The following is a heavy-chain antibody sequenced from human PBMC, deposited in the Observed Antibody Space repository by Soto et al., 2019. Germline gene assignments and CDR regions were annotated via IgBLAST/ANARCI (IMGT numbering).Heavy chain of an antibody. CDR2: ISYDGSNK. Sequence: GGSLRLSCAASGFTFSSYGMHWVRQAPGKGLEWVAVISYDGSNKYYADSVKGRFTISRDNSKNTLYLQMNSLRAEDTAVYYCAKASIAANAEYFQHWGQGTLVTVSS. D-gene: IGHD6-6*01. CDR1: GFTFSSYG. V-gene: IGHV3-30*18. CDR3: AKASIAANAEYFQH. J-gene: IGHJ1*01.